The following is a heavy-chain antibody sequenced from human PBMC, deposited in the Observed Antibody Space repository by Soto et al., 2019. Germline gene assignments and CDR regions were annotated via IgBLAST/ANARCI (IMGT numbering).Heavy chain of an antibody. CDR3: AKGLSRIAVVLYYFDY. Sequence: GGSLRLSCAASGFTFSSYAMSWVRQAPGKGLEWVSAISGSGGSTYYADSVKGRFTISRDNSKNTLYLQMNSLRAEDTAVYYCAKGLSRIAVVLYYFDYWGQGTLVTVSS. J-gene: IGHJ4*02. CDR2: ISGSGGST. D-gene: IGHD6-19*01. CDR1: GFTFSSYA. V-gene: IGHV3-23*01.